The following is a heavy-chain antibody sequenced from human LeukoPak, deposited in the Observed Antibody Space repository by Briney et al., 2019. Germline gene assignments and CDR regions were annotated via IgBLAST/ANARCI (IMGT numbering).Heavy chain of an antibody. Sequence: GGSLRLSCAASGFTFSSYAMSWVRQAPGKGLEWVSAISGSGGSTYYADSVKGRFTISRDNSKNTLYLQMNSLRAEDTAIYYCAKSRGSYWVPEFDYWGQGTLVTVSS. J-gene: IGHJ4*02. D-gene: IGHD1-26*01. V-gene: IGHV3-23*01. CDR2: ISGSGGST. CDR3: AKSRGSYWVPEFDY. CDR1: GFTFSSYA.